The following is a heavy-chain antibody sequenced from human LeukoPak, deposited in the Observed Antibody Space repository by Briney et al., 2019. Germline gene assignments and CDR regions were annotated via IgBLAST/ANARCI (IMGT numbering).Heavy chain of an antibody. CDR1: GGSISSYY. CDR2: IYYSGST. Sequence: SETLSLTCTVSGGSISSYYWSWVRQPPGKGLEWIGYIYYSGSTNYNPSLKSRVTTSVDTSKNQFSLKLSSVTAADTAVYYCARGYSYGYGWFDPWGQGTLVTVSS. D-gene: IGHD5-18*01. J-gene: IGHJ5*02. CDR3: ARGYSYGYGWFDP. V-gene: IGHV4-59*08.